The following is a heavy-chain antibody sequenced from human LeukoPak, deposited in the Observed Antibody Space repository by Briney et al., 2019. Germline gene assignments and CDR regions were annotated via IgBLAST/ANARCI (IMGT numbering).Heavy chain of an antibody. D-gene: IGHD5-12*01. CDR1: GFTFSDYY. V-gene: IGHV3-11*05. Sequence: GGSLRLSCAASGFTFSDYYMSWIRQAPGKGLEWVSYISSSSSYTNYADSVKGRFTISRDNAKNSLYLQMNSLRAEDTAVYYCARVRGYSGYDPIAAAGTPNWFDPWGQGTLVTVSS. CDR2: ISSSSSYT. CDR3: ARVRGYSGYDPIAAAGTPNWFDP. J-gene: IGHJ5*02.